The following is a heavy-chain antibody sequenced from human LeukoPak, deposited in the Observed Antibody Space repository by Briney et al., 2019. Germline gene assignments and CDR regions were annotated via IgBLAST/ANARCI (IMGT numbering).Heavy chain of an antibody. J-gene: IGHJ4*02. CDR3: VKIHDCSSTSCYGLDY. CDR2: ISYDGSNK. V-gene: IGHV3-30*18. CDR1: GFTFSSYG. D-gene: IGHD2-2*01. Sequence: GGSLRLSCAASGFTFSSYGMYWVRQAPGKGLEWVAVISYDGSNKYYADSVKGRFTISRDNSKNTLYLQMNSLRAEDTAVYYCVKIHDCSSTSCYGLDYWGQGTLVTVSS.